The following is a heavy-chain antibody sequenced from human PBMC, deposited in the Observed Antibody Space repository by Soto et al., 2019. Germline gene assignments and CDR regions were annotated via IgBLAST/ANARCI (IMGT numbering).Heavy chain of an antibody. J-gene: IGHJ6*02. Sequence: GASVKVSCKASGFSFTGYYIHWLRQAPGQGLEWMGGIIPIFGTANYAQKFQGRVTITADESTSTAYMELSSLRSEDTAVYYCARGRSSSSPYYYGMDVWGQGTTVTVSS. CDR1: GFSFTGYY. V-gene: IGHV1-69*13. CDR3: ARGRSSSSPYYYGMDV. D-gene: IGHD6-6*01. CDR2: IIPIFGTA.